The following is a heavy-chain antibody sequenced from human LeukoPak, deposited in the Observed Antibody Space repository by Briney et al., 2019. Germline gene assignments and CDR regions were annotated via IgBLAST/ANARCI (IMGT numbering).Heavy chain of an antibody. CDR2: ISDSGSST. Sequence: GGFLRLSCTASGFTVTTYAMSWVRQAPGKGLKWVSGISDSGSSTYYADSVRGRFTISRDTSKSTLYLEMNSLRADDTAVYYCAKCGMSTIGELDYWGQGTLVTVSS. V-gene: IGHV3-23*01. CDR1: GFTVTTYA. CDR3: AKCGMSTIGELDY. D-gene: IGHD5-24*01. J-gene: IGHJ4*02.